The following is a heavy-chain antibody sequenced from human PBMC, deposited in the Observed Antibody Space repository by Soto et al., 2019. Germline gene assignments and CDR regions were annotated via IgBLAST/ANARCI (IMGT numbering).Heavy chain of an antibody. D-gene: IGHD1-26*01. CDR1: GGTFSSYA. Sequence: ASVKVSCKASGGTFSSYAISWVRQAPGQGLEWMGGIIPIFGTANYAQKFQGRVTITADESTSTAYMELSSLRSEDTAVYYCARAVLGAARVRNFDYWGQGTLVTVSS. J-gene: IGHJ4*02. CDR3: ARAVLGAARVRNFDY. V-gene: IGHV1-69*13. CDR2: IIPIFGTA.